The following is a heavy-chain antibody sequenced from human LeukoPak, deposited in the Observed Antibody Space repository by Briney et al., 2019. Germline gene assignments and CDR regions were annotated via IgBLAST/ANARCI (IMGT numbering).Heavy chain of an antibody. D-gene: IGHD3-3*01. V-gene: IGHV3-30*02. J-gene: IGHJ4*02. CDR3: AKTYYDFWSGLSLRGPFDY. CDR2: IRYDGSNK. Sequence: GGSLRLSCAASGFTFSSYGMHWVRQAPGKGLEWVAFIRYDGSNKYYADSVKGRFTISRDNSKNTLYLQMNSLRAEDTAVYYCAKTYYDFWSGLSLRGPFDYWGQGTLVTVSS. CDR1: GFTFSSYG.